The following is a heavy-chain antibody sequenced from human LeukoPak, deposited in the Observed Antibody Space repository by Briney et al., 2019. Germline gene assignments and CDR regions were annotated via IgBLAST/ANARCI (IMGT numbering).Heavy chain of an antibody. D-gene: IGHD6-19*01. CDR3: TAQGGWYIDY. V-gene: IGHV4-4*02. CDR2: IHHEGST. CDR1: GGSISSSIR. Sequence: SGTLSLTCGVSGGSISSSIRWSWVRQPPGKGLEWIGEIHHEGSTKYSPSLKSRVTISVDKSKNQSSLKLNSMTAADTAVYYCTAQGGWYIDYWGQGTLVTASS. J-gene: IGHJ4*02.